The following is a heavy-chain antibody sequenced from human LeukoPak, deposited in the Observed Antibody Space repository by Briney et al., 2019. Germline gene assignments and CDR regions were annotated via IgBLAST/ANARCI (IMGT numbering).Heavy chain of an antibody. J-gene: IGHJ4*02. V-gene: IGHV4-4*07. CDR3: ARAGHGSGSSVDY. CDR1: GGSISPYY. Sequence: PSETLSLTCTVSGGSISPYYWSWIRQPAGKGLEWIGRIYTSGNSNYNPSLKRRVTMSVDTSKNQFSLKLASVTTADTAVYYCARAGHGSGSSVDYWGQGILVTVSS. CDR2: IYTSGNS. D-gene: IGHD3-10*01.